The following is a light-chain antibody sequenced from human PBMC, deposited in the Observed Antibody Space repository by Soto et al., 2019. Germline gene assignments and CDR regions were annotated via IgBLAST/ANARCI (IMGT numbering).Light chain of an antibody. Sequence: QSALTQPASVSGSLGQSITISCTGTRTDIGGYNYVSWYQQYPGKAPKLVICEVTSRPSGISDRFSGSKSGNTASLTISGLQAEDEADYYCCSYAGGGTSRVFGTGTKLTVL. CDR3: CSYAGGGTSRV. V-gene: IGLV2-14*01. CDR1: RTDIGGYNY. CDR2: EVT. J-gene: IGLJ1*01.